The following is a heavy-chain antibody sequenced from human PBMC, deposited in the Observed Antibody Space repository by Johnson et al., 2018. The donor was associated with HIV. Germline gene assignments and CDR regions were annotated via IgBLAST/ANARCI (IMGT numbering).Heavy chain of an antibody. CDR1: GFTFNSYG. Sequence: QVQLVESGGGVVQPGRSLRLSCAASGFTFNSYGMHWVRQAQGKGLEWVAVISYDGSNKYYEDSVKGRFTISRDNSKNTLYLQMNSLRAEDTAVYYCARGRLIQLELLAYAVDIWGQGTMVTVSS. D-gene: IGHD5-18*01. V-gene: IGHV3-30*19. CDR3: ARGRLIQLELLAYAVDI. J-gene: IGHJ3*02. CDR2: ISYDGSNK.